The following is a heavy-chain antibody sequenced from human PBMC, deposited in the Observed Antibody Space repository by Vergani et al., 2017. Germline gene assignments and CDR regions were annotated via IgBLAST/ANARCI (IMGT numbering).Heavy chain of an antibody. J-gene: IGHJ3*02. Sequence: QVQLVESGGGLVKPGGSLRLSCAASGFTFSAYYMSCIRQAPGKGLEWVAVISYDGSNKYYVDSVKGRFTISRDNSKNTLYLQMNSLRAEDTAVYYCARDKRSPQQLVDACDIWGQGTMVTVSS. CDR1: GFTFSAYY. D-gene: IGHD6-13*01. CDR2: ISYDGSNK. CDR3: ARDKRSPQQLVDACDI. V-gene: IGHV3-30*03.